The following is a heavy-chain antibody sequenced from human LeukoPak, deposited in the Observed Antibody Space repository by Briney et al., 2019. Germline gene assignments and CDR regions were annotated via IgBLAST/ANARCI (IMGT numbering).Heavy chain of an antibody. V-gene: IGHV4-30-2*03. CDR2: IYHSGST. CDR3: ARHSARLRFLEWLPDFDY. D-gene: IGHD3-3*01. Sequence: KPSETLSLTCAVSGGSISSGGYSWSWIRQPPGKGLEWIGYIYHSGSTYYNPSLKSRVTISVDTSKNQFSLKLSSVTAADTAVYYCARHSARLRFLEWLPDFDYWGQGTLVTVSS. CDR1: GGSISSGGYS. J-gene: IGHJ4*02.